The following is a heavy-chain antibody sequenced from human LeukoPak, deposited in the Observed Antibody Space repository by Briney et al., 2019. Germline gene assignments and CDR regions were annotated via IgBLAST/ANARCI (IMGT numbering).Heavy chain of an antibody. V-gene: IGHV1-58*02. CDR1: GFTFTSSA. Sequence: SVKVSCKASGFTFTSSAMQWVRQARGQRLEWIGWIVVGSGNTNYAQKFQERVTITRDMSTSTAYMELSSLRSEDTAVYYCAVATRGYYYGMDVWGQGTTVTVSS. J-gene: IGHJ6*02. CDR3: AVATRGYYYGMDV. CDR2: IVVGSGNT.